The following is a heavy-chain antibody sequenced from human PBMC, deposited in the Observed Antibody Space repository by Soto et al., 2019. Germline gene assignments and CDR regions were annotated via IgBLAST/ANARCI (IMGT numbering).Heavy chain of an antibody. V-gene: IGHV1-46*01. J-gene: IGHJ6*02. CDR2: INPSGGST. Sequence: QVRLVQSGAEVKKPGASVKVSCKASGYTFTSYYMHWVRQAPGQGLEWMGIINPSGGSTSYAQKFQGRVTMTRDTSTSTVYMELSSLRSEDTAVYYCARDQGNYYYYYGMDVWGQGTTDTVSS. CDR3: ARDQGNYYYYYGMDV. CDR1: GYTFTSYY.